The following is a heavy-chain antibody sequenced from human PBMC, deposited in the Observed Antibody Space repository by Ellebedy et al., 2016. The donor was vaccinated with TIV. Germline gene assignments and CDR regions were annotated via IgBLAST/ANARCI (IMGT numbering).Heavy chain of an antibody. CDR1: GFTVSSNY. CDR3: ARARIAPRHTYFDY. Sequence: GGSLRLSCAASGFTVSSNYMSWVRQAPGKGLEWVSVIYSGGSTYYAASVKGRFTISRDNSKNTLYLQMNSLRAEDTAVYYCARARIAPRHTYFDYWGQGTLVTVSS. CDR2: IYSGGST. J-gene: IGHJ4*02. D-gene: IGHD6-6*01. V-gene: IGHV3-66*01.